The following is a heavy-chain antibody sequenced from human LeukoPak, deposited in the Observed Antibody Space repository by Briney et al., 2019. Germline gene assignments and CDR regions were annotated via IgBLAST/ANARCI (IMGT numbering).Heavy chain of an antibody. D-gene: IGHD6-13*01. Sequence: PGGSLRLSCAASGFIFSDYCMTWIRQAPGKGLDWISYISSDSSYTRYADSVKGRFTVSRGNAKNSLYLQMNSLRAEDTAVYYCARLHSTAAAGTYDYWGQGTLVTVSS. V-gene: IGHV3-11*06. CDR2: ISSDSSYT. CDR3: ARLHSTAAAGTYDY. J-gene: IGHJ4*02. CDR1: GFIFSDYC.